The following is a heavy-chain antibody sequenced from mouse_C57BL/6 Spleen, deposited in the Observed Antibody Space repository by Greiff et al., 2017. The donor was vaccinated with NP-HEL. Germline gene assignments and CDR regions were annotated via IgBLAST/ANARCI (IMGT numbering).Heavy chain of an antibody. J-gene: IGHJ1*03. Sequence: VQLQQSGAELAKPGASVKLPCKASGYTFTSYWMHWVKQRPGQGLEWIGYINPSSGYTKYNQKFKDKATLTADKSSSTAYMQLSSLTYEDSAVYYCARRIPPWYFDVWGTGTTVTVSS. V-gene: IGHV1-7*01. CDR3: ARRIPPWYFDV. CDR1: GYTFTSYW. D-gene: IGHD5-1-1*01. CDR2: INPSSGYT.